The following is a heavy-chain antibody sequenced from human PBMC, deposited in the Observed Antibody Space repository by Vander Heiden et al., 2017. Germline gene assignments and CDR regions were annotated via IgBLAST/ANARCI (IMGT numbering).Heavy chain of an antibody. D-gene: IGHD2-21*02. J-gene: IGHJ4*02. Sequence: EVQLLESGGGLVQPGGSLRLSCAASGFTFSSYAMSWVRQAPGKGLEWVSAISGSGGSTYYADSVKGRFTISRDNSKNTLYLQMNSLRAEDTAVYYCANSPIVVVTAPLDYWGQGTLVTVSS. CDR2: ISGSGGST. CDR3: ANSPIVVVTAPLDY. CDR1: GFTFSSYA. V-gene: IGHV3-23*01.